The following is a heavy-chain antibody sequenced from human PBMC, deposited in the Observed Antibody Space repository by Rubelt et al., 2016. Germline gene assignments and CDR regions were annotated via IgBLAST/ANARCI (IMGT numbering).Heavy chain of an antibody. J-gene: IGHJ4*02. D-gene: IGHD4-11*01. Sequence: QLQLQESGPGLVKPSETLSLTCTVSGGSISSSSYYWGWIRQPPGKGLEWIGSIYYSGSTYYNPSPKSRVTLSVDTSKNQFSLKLSSVTAADTAVYYCARRVTRPGGKNYFDYWGQGTLVTVSS. V-gene: IGHV4-39*01. CDR1: GGSISSSSYY. CDR2: IYYSGST. CDR3: ARRVTRPGGKNYFDY.